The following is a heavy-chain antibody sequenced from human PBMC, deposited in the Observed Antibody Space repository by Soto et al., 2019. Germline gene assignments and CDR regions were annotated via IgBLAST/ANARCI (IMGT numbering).Heavy chain of an antibody. V-gene: IGHV4-59*01. D-gene: IGHD6-13*01. Sequence: SETLSLTCTVSGVSISSYYWSWIRQPPGKGLEWIGYIYYSGSTNYSPSLKSRLTITKDTSKNQVVLTMTNMDPVDTATYYCAHRIAAAGTRYFDYWGQGTLVTVSS. CDR1: GVSISSYY. J-gene: IGHJ4*02. CDR3: AHRIAAAGTRYFDY. CDR2: IYYSGST.